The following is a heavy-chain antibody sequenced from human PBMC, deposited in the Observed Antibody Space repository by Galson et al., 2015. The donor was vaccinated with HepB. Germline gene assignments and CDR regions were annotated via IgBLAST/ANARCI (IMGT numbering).Heavy chain of an antibody. CDR2: IYYSGST. D-gene: IGHD3-22*01. CDR1: GGSISSSSYY. J-gene: IGHJ4*02. Sequence: ETLSLTCTVSGGSISSSSYYWGWIRQPPGKGLEWIGSIYYSGSTYYNPSLKSRVTISVDTSKNQFSLKLSSVTAADTAVYYCARQSGGSSGYYYGFDYWGQGTLVTVSS. CDR3: ARQSGGSSGYYYGFDY. V-gene: IGHV4-39*01.